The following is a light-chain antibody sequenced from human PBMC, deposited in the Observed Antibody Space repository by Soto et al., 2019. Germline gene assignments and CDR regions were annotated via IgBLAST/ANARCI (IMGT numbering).Light chain of an antibody. Sequence: EIVLTQSPATLSLSPGERATLSCRGSQSVRSHLVWYQQKPGQAPRLLIYEASTRAAGIPDRVSGSGSGTEFTLTITRLEPEDSAVYFCQQYTGPPTTFGQGTRLEIK. CDR2: EAS. CDR3: QQYTGPPTT. V-gene: IGKV3-11*01. CDR1: QSVRSH. J-gene: IGKJ5*01.